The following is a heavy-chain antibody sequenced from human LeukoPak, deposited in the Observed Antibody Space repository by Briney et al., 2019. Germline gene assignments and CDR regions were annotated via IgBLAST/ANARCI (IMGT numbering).Heavy chain of an antibody. CDR2: ISSNSKST. Sequence: GGSLRLSCAASGFSISSHSMNLVRQAPGKGLEWVSSISSNSKSTYYADSVKGRFTISRDNAKNSLFLQMNSLRAEDTAVYYCAKSLAASVDWFDPWGQGTLVTVSS. J-gene: IGHJ5*02. CDR1: GFSISSHS. D-gene: IGHD6-6*01. V-gene: IGHV3-21*01. CDR3: AKSLAASVDWFDP.